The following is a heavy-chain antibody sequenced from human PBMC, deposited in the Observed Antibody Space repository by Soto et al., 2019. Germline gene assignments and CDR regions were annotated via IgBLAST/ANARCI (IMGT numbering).Heavy chain of an antibody. Sequence: GASEKVSCKASGGTFRSYAISWVRQAPGPGLEWMGGIIHIFGTANYAQKFQGRVTITADESTSTAYMELSSLRSEDTAVYYCARGMDIVVVPAAIFNYGMYVWGQGTTVTVSS. V-gene: IGHV1-69*13. CDR2: IIHIFGTA. CDR1: GGTFRSYA. J-gene: IGHJ6*02. D-gene: IGHD2-2*03. CDR3: ARGMDIVVVPAAIFNYGMYV.